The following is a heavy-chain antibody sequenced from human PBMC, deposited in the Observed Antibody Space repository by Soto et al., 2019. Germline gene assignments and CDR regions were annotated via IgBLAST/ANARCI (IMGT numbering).Heavy chain of an antibody. V-gene: IGHV4-59*06. J-gene: IGHJ4*02. D-gene: IGHD6-25*01. Sequence: SETLSLTCTVSSGSISSYYWSWIRQHPGKGLEWIGYIYYSGSTYYNPSLKSRVTISVDTSKNQFSLKLSSVTAADTAVYYCARPLGVAAVAPFDYGGRGTLVPVSS. CDR3: ARPLGVAAVAPFDY. CDR2: IYYSGST. CDR1: SGSISSYY.